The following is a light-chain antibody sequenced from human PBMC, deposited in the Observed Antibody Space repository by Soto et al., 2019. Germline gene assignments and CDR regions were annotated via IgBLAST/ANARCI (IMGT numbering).Light chain of an antibody. V-gene: IGLV1-44*01. CDR1: RSDIGSNS. CDR2: NNN. CDR3: GAWDDRLTGPL. Sequence: QSVLTQPPSASGTPGQTVIISCSGSRSDIGSNSVNWYQHLPGTAPKLLIYNNNQRPSGVPARFSGSKSGTSAALAISGLQSEDEAADYCGAWDDRLTGPLLGNGTKVTV. J-gene: IGLJ1*01.